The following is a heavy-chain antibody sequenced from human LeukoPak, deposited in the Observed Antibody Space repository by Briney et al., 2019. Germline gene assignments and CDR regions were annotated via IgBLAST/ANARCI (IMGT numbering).Heavy chain of an antibody. Sequence: GGSLRLSCAASGFTFSSYAMSWVRQAPGKGLEWVSAISGSGGSTYYADSVKGRFTISRDNSKNTLYLEMNSLRADDTAVYYCAKDRPTVYSSSWLHFLDSWGQGTLVTVSS. CDR3: AKDRPTVYSSSWLHFLDS. D-gene: IGHD6-13*01. CDR2: ISGSGGST. J-gene: IGHJ4*02. CDR1: GFTFSSYA. V-gene: IGHV3-23*01.